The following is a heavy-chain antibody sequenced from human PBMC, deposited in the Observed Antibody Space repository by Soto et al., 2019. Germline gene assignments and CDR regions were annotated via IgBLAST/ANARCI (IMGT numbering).Heavy chain of an antibody. Sequence: GGSLRLSCAASGFTFSNAWMSWVRQAPGKGLEWVGRIKSKTDGGTTDYAAPVKGRFTISRDDSKNTLYLQMNSLKTEDTAVYYCTTDPTTRLYCSSTSCYVAEYWGQGTLVTVSS. J-gene: IGHJ4*02. CDR1: GFTFSNAW. CDR2: IKSKTDGGTT. CDR3: TTDPTTRLYCSSTSCYVAEY. D-gene: IGHD2-2*01. V-gene: IGHV3-15*01.